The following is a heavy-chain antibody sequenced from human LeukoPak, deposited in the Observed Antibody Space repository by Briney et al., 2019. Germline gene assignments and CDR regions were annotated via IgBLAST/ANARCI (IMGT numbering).Heavy chain of an antibody. J-gene: IGHJ4*02. V-gene: IGHV1-18*01. CDR1: GYTFTSYD. D-gene: IGHD4-17*01. CDR2: ISAYNGNT. CDR3: AREGTLDYGDYVTEVVDYFDY. Sequence: GASVKVSCKASGYTFTSYDINWVRQAPGQGLEWMGWISAYNGNTNYAQKLQGRVTMTTDTSTSTAYMELRSLRSDDTAVYYCAREGTLDYGDYVTEVVDYFDYWGQGTLVTVSS.